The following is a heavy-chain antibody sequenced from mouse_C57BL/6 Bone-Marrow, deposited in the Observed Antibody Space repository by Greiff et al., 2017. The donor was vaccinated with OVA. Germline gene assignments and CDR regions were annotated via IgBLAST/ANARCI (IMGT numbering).Heavy chain of an antibody. D-gene: IGHD2-4*01. CDR2: INPNNGGT. V-gene: IGHV1-26*01. Sequence: EVQLQQSGPELVKPGASVKISCKASGYTFTDYYMNWVKQSHGKSLEWIGDINPNNGGTSYNQKFKGKATLTVDKSSSTAYMELRSLTSEDSAVYYCARGMGLRRNCWYFDVGGTGTTVTVSS. CDR1: GYTFTDYY. CDR3: ARGMGLRRNCWYFDV. J-gene: IGHJ1*03.